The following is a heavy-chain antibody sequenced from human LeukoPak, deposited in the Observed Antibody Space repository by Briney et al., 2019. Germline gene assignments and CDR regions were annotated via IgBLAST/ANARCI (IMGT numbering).Heavy chain of an antibody. CDR1: GFTFSSYE. CDR2: ISGSGSSR. D-gene: IGHD6-6*01. Sequence: GGSLRLSYSASGFTFSSYEMNWFRQAPGKGLEWVSYISGSGSSRYYADSVKGRFTISRDNSRNSLYLQMDSLRAEDTALYYCARVELQLVRGYWGQGTLVTVSS. CDR3: ARVELQLVRGY. J-gene: IGHJ4*02. V-gene: IGHV3-48*03.